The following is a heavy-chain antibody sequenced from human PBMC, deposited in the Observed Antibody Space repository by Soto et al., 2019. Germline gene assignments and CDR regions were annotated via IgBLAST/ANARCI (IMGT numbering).Heavy chain of an antibody. D-gene: IGHD1-1*01. CDR2: FYHSVST. CDR3: AREETGNDALDI. Sequence: TLSLTCAVSGGSLRSATYYWSWIRQHPGKGLEWIGYFYHSVSTYYKTSLRSRVTISLDTSKNQFSLNLRSVTEADTAIYYCAREETGNDALDIGGQGTLVTVS. CDR1: GGSLRSATYY. J-gene: IGHJ3*02. V-gene: IGHV4-31*11.